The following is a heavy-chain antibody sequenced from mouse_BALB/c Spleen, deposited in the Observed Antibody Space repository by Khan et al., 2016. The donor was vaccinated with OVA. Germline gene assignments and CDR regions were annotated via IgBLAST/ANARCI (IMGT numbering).Heavy chain of an antibody. D-gene: IGHD2-1*01. CDR2: ISDGGSYT. CDR3: ARGHYGSPLAY. J-gene: IGHJ3*01. CDR1: GFTFSDYY. V-gene: IGHV5-4*02. Sequence: EVELVESGGGLVKPGGSLKLSCAASGFTFSDYYMYWVRQTPEKRLEWVATISDGGSYTYYPDSVKGRFTISRDDAKNNLYLQMSRLKSEDTAMYFCARGHYGSPLAYWGQGTLVTVSA.